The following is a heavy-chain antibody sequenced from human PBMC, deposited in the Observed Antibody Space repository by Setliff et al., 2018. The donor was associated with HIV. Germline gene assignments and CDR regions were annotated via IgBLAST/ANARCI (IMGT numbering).Heavy chain of an antibody. CDR1: GFTFSSYS. D-gene: IGHD1-26*01. V-gene: IGHV3-21*04. J-gene: IGHJ6*03. Sequence: GGSLRLSCAASGFTFSSYSMNWVRQASGKGLEWVSSISSSSSYIYYADSVKGRFTISRDNAKNSLYLQMNSLRAEDTAVYYCARDRGLRGMLLSSKELGFYCMDVWGKGTTVTVSS. CDR3: ARDRGLRGMLLSSKELGFYCMDV. CDR2: ISSSSSYI.